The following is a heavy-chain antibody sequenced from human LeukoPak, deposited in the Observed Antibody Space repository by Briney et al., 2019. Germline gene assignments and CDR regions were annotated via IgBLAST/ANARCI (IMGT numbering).Heavy chain of an antibody. Sequence: GASLRLFCAASGFTFSDYYMSSTRQAPGKGLGWLSYISRSGSNIYYAHSVKGRFTISRDNAKNSLYLQMNSLRAEDTAVYYCARGPQYYDFWSGYSPWGQGTLVTVSS. D-gene: IGHD3-3*01. CDR2: ISRSGSNI. J-gene: IGHJ5*02. V-gene: IGHV3-11*01. CDR3: ARGPQYYDFWSGYSP. CDR1: GFTFSDYY.